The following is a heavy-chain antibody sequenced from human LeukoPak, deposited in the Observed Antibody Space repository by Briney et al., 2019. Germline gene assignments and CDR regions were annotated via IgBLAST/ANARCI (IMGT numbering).Heavy chain of an antibody. V-gene: IGHV4-59*01. CDR3: AREVIEDWFDP. CDR1: GGSISSYY. D-gene: IGHD2/OR15-2a*01. J-gene: IGHJ5*02. Sequence: SETLSLTCTVSGGSISSYYWNWIRQPPGKGLEWIGNVFYTGSTNYNPSLKSRVTILVDTSKNQFSLKLGSVTAADTAVYYCAREVIEDWFDPWGQGTLVTVSS. CDR2: VFYTGST.